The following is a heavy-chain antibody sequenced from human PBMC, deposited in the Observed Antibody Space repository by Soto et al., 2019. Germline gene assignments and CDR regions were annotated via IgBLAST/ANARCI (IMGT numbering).Heavy chain of an antibody. CDR3: SREGDHGFSFDY. J-gene: IGHJ4*02. D-gene: IGHD3-16*01. Sequence: SRPTLVNPTQTLTLTCTFSGFSLTTSGMRVSWIRQSPGKALEWLARIDWDDDKFYSTSLRTRLTISKDTSKNQVVLTITHMDPVDTATYFCSREGDHGFSFDYWGQGTLVTVSS. CDR1: GFSLTTSGMR. CDR2: IDWDDDK. V-gene: IGHV2-70*04.